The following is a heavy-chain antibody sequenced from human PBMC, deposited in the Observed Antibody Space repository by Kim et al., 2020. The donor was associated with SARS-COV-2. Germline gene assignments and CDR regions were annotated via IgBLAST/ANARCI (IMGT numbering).Heavy chain of an antibody. D-gene: IGHD3-10*01. Sequence: AGKGRCTISRDNAQNSLYLQMNSLRAEDTAIYFCARGRALVRGAISGFDIWGQGTTVTVSS. V-gene: IGHV3-11*05. J-gene: IGHJ3*02. CDR3: ARGRALVRGAISGFDI.